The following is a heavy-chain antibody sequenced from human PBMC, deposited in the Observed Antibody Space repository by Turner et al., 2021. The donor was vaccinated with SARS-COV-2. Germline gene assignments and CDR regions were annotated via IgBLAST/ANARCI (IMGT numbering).Heavy chain of an antibody. CDR3: APSPITMVRGVITFGWFDP. J-gene: IGHJ5*02. Sequence: QLQLQESGPGLVKPSETLSLTCTVSGGSFTSSSYYWGWIRQPPGKGLEWIGSIYYSGSTYYNPSLKSRVTISVDTSKNQFSLKLSSVTAADTAVYYCAPSPITMVRGVITFGWFDPWGQGTLVTVSS. CDR2: IYYSGST. CDR1: GGSFTSSSYY. D-gene: IGHD3-10*01. V-gene: IGHV4-39*01.